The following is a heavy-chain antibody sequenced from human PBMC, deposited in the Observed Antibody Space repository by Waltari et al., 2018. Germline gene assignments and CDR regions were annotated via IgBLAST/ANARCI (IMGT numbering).Heavy chain of an antibody. Sequence: EVQLVESGGGLIQPGGSLRLSCPASGFTVLSHYLSWVRQRPGKGLEWVSFIYSGGSTYYAESVKGRFTISRDNSKNTLYLQMNSLRAEDTAVYYCARDASKDGYKPCWYFDLWGRGTLVTVSS. CDR3: ARDASKDGYKPCWYFDL. J-gene: IGHJ2*01. D-gene: IGHD5-12*01. CDR2: IYSGGST. V-gene: IGHV3-53*01. CDR1: GFTVLSHY.